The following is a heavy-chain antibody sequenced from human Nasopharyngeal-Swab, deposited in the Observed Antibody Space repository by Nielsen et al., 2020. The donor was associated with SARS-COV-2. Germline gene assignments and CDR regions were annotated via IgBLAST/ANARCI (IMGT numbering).Heavy chain of an antibody. J-gene: IGHJ4*02. D-gene: IGHD4-17*01. V-gene: IGHV3-11*06. CDR3: ARDKRLRGDYVFDY. CDR2: ISSSGNYT. Sequence: RQAPGKGLGWVSYISSSGNYTNYADSVKGRFTISRDNAKNSLYLQMNSLRAEDTAVYYCARDKRLRGDYVFDYWGQGTLVTVSS.